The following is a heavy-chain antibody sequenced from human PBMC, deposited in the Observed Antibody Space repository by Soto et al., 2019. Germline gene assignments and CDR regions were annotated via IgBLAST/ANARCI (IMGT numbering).Heavy chain of an antibody. Sequence: SETLSVTCTVSGGSISSSSYYWGWIRQPPGKGLEWIGSIYYSGSTYYNPSLKSRVTISVDTSKNQFSLKLSSVTAADAAVYYCARLNYYYYYMDVWGKGTTVTV. CDR2: IYYSGST. CDR1: GGSISSSSYY. J-gene: IGHJ6*03. CDR3: ARLNYYYYYMDV. V-gene: IGHV4-39*01.